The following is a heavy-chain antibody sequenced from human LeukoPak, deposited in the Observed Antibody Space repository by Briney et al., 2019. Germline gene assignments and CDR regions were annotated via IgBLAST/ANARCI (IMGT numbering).Heavy chain of an antibody. D-gene: IGHD3-22*01. CDR3: ASKYYYDSSGYLGYFDY. J-gene: IGHJ4*02. V-gene: IGHV4-59*12. CDR2: IYYGGST. Sequence: SETLSLTCTVSGGSISSYYWSWIRQPPGKGLEWIGYIYYGGSTYYNPSLKSRVTISVDTSKNQFSLKLSSVTAADTAVYYCASKYYYDSSGYLGYFDYWGQGTLVTVSS. CDR1: GGSISSYY.